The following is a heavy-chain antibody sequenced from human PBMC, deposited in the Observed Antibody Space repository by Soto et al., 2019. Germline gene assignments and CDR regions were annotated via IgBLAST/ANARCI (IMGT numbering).Heavy chain of an antibody. Sequence: SETLSLTCAVVGDSLRGQSWNWIRQSPGKGLEWIGEIDQSGGTNYNPSHKNRSIISDDTSKNQFSLTSTSVTAADTAVYYCARDGYSYAPNDYFDYWGQGTLVTVSS. D-gene: IGHD5-18*01. J-gene: IGHJ4*02. CDR2: IDQSGGT. V-gene: IGHV4-34*01. CDR3: ARDGYSYAPNDYFDY. CDR1: GDSLRGQS.